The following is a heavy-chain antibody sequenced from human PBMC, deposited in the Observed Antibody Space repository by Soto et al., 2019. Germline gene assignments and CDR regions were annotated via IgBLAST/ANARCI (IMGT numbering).Heavy chain of an antibody. D-gene: IGHD2-2*02. J-gene: IGHJ3*02. CDR2: ISGSGGST. V-gene: IGHV3-23*01. Sequence: GGSLRLSCAASGFTFSSYAMSWVRQAPGKGLEWVSAISGSGGSTYYADSVEGRFTISRDNSKNTLYLQMNSLRAEDTAVYYCSKYTYPQSERDGAFDIWGQGTMVTVSS. CDR1: GFTFSSYA. CDR3: SKYTYPQSERDGAFDI.